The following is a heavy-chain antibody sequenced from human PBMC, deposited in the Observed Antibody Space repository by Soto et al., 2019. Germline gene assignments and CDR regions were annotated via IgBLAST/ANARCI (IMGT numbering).Heavy chain of an antibody. CDR2: ISYEGRNK. D-gene: IGHD4-17*01. CDR1: GFTFSLYG. Sequence: GSLRLSCXVSGFTFSLYGMHWVRQAPGKGLEWVAFISYEGRNKYYADSVKGRFTISRDNSKNTLSLQMESLRPEDTAVYYCAKGRDSTLLRWQYFDNWGQGTQVTVSS. J-gene: IGHJ4*02. V-gene: IGHV3-30*18. CDR3: AKGRDSTLLRWQYFDN.